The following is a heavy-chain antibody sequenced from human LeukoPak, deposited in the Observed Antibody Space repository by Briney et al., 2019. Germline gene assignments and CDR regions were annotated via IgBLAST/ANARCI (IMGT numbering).Heavy chain of an antibody. Sequence: PGRSLRLSCAASGFTFSSYGMHWVRQAPGKGLEWVAVIWYDGSNKYYADSVKGRFTISRDNSNDTLYLQMNSLRVEDTAVYYCARDQYCSSPTCLTPKRALDTWGRGTMVTVS. V-gene: IGHV3-33*01. CDR2: IWYDGSNK. J-gene: IGHJ3*02. CDR1: GFTFSSYG. CDR3: ARDQYCSSPTCLTPKRALDT. D-gene: IGHD2-2*01.